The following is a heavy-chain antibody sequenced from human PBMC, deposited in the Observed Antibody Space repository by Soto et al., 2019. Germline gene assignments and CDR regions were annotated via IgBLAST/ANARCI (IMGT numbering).Heavy chain of an antibody. CDR2: IIPFFGTA. Sequence: SVKVSCKTSGGTFSTFGISWVRQAPGQGLEWMGGIIPFFGTAEYSQKFEDRITITADESTNTVYMDLRSLTSEDTAMYYCARTAPMDAGDKYYYDFWGQGALVTVSS. D-gene: IGHD3-16*01. J-gene: IGHJ4*02. CDR3: ARTAPMDAGDKYYYDF. CDR1: GGTFSTFG. V-gene: IGHV1-69*13.